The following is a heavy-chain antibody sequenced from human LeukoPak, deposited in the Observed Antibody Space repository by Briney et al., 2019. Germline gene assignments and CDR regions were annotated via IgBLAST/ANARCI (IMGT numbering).Heavy chain of an antibody. D-gene: IGHD3-10*01. CDR2: TRNKANSYTT. CDR3: ASLYGSGKRWVDP. V-gene: IGHV3-72*01. CDR1: GFNVSDHY. J-gene: IGHJ5*02. Sequence: GGSLRLSCAASGFNVSDHYMDWVRQAPGKGLEWVGRTRNKANSYTTEYAASVKGRFTISRDDSKNSLYLQMNSLKTEDTAVYYCASLYGSGKRWVDPWGQGTLVTVSS.